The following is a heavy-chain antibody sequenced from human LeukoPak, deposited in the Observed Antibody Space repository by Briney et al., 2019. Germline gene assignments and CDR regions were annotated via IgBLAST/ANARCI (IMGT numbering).Heavy chain of an antibody. Sequence: SKTLSLTCTVSGGSISSYYWSWIRQPPGKGLEWIGYIYYSGSTNYNPSLKSRVTISVDTSKNHFSLKLSSVTAADTAVYYCARVGYSSGWYYFDYWGQETLVTVSS. CDR3: ARVGYSSGWYYFDY. CDR2: IYYSGST. CDR1: GGSISSYY. J-gene: IGHJ4*02. D-gene: IGHD6-19*01. V-gene: IGHV4-59*01.